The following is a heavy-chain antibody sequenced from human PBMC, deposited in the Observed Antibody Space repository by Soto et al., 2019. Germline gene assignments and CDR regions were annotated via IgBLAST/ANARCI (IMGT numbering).Heavy chain of an antibody. Sequence: GSLRLSCAASGFTFDGYTMHWVRQAPGKGLEWVSLISWDGGSTYYADSVKGRFTISRDNSKNSLYLQMNSLRTEDTALYYCAKGPRDGAESWGQGTLVTVSS. V-gene: IGHV3-43*01. J-gene: IGHJ5*02. CDR2: ISWDGGST. D-gene: IGHD3-16*01. CDR1: GFTFDGYT. CDR3: AKGPRDGAES.